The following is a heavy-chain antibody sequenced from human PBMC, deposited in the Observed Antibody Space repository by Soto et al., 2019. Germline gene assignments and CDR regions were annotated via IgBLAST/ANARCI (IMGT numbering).Heavy chain of an antibody. CDR3: AKDLSYSFPGSDIVVVPAAIDYYYGMDV. J-gene: IGHJ6*02. Sequence: GGSLRLSCAASGFTFSSYAMSWVRQAPGKGLEWVSAISGSGGSTYYADSVKGRFTISRDNSKNTLYLQMNSLRAEDTAVYYCAKDLSYSFPGSDIVVVPAAIDYYYGMDVWGQGTTVTVSS. D-gene: IGHD2-2*01. CDR2: ISGSGGST. V-gene: IGHV3-23*01. CDR1: GFTFSSYA.